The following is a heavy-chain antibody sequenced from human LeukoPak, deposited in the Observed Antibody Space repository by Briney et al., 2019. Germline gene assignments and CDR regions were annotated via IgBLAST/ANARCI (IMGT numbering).Heavy chain of an antibody. CDR1: GGSISTFY. CDR3: ARLHYYDLGSYYDGGALDI. Sequence: KPSETLSLTCTVSGGSISTFYWSWIRQPPGKGLEWIGYIYYSGTTNYNPSLKRRLTISVDTSTNQFSLKLSSVTAADTAVYYCARLHYYDLGSYYDGGALDIWGQGTMVTVSS. J-gene: IGHJ3*02. V-gene: IGHV4-59*01. D-gene: IGHD3-10*01. CDR2: IYYSGTT.